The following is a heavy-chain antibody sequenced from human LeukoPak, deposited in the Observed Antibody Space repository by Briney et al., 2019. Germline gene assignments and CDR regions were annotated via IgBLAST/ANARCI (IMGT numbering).Heavy chain of an antibody. V-gene: IGHV4-34*01. CDR2: INHSGST. D-gene: IGHD3-22*01. J-gene: IGHJ4*02. CDR1: GGSFSGYY. Sequence: PSETLSLTCAVYGGSFSGYYWSWIRQPPGKGLEWIGEINHSGSTNYNPSLKSRVTISVDTSKNQFSPKLSSVTAADTAVYYCARRPLTYYYDSSGYYNYFDYWGQGTLVTVSS. CDR3: ARRPLTYYYDSSGYYNYFDY.